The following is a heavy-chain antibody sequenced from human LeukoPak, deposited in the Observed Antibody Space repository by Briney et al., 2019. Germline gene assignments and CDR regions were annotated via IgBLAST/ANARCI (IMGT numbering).Heavy chain of an antibody. CDR1: GFXFSDYY. J-gene: IGHJ3*02. CDR3: ARSLRRDCDSTSCWAALDI. Sequence: GGSLRLSCAASGFXFSDYYTSWIRQAPGKGLEWVSDISSSSTYTNYADSVKGRFTISRDNAKNSLYLQMNSLRAEDTAVYYCARSLRRDCDSTSCWAALDIWGQGTMVTVSS. CDR2: ISSSSTYT. V-gene: IGHV3-11*03. D-gene: IGHD2-2*01.